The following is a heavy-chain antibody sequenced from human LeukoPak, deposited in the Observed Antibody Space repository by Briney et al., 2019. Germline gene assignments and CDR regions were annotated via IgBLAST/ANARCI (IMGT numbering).Heavy chain of an antibody. V-gene: IGHV3-23*01. CDR2: TSSSDAGT. J-gene: IGHJ6*03. Sequence: GGSLRLSCAASGFTLSTYAMSWVRQTPGKDLEWVAATSSSDAGTYHADSVRGRFTISRDNSKNTLYLQMNSLRAEDTAVYYCVRGSSSWYGVHYYYYMDVWGKGTTVTVSS. CDR3: VRGSSSWYGVHYYYYMDV. CDR1: GFTLSTYA. D-gene: IGHD6-13*01.